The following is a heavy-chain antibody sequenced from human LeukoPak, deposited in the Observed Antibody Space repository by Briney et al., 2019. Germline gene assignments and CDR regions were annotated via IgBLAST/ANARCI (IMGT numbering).Heavy chain of an antibody. Sequence: SETLSLTCTVSGGSISSYYWSWIRQPAGKGLEWIGRIYTSGSTNYNPSLKSRVTMSVDTSKNQFSLRLSSVTAADTAVYFCARQSVMYSNSWLSYWGQGTLVTVSS. CDR3: ARQSVMYSNSWLSY. CDR2: IYTSGST. J-gene: IGHJ4*02. D-gene: IGHD6-13*01. V-gene: IGHV4-4*07. CDR1: GGSISSYY.